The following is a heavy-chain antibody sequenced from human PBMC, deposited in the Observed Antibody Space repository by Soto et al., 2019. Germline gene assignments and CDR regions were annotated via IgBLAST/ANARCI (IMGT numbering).Heavy chain of an antibody. V-gene: IGHV3-33*01. D-gene: IGHD1-26*01. J-gene: IGHJ4*02. CDR3: ARAVGPFDY. Sequence: SGGGVVPPGRSLRLSCAASGFTFDTYGMHWVRQAPGKGLDWVAVIWFDGSNKYYADSVKGRFTISRDNSKSTLYLQMNSLRAEDTAVYYCARAVGPFDYWGQGTLVTVSS. CDR2: IWFDGSNK. CDR1: GFTFDTYG.